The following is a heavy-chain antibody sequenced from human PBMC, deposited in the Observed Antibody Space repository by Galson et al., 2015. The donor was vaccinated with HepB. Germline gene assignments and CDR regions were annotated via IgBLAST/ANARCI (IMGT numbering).Heavy chain of an antibody. CDR1: GFTFSSYA. V-gene: IGHV3-23*01. J-gene: IGHJ4*02. CDR2: ISGSGGST. CDR3: AKDTGRGSSWDY. D-gene: IGHD6-13*01. Sequence: SLRLSCAASGFTFSSYAMNWVRQAPGKGLEWVSTISGSGGSTYYADSVKGRFTISRDNSKSTLFLQMNSLRAEDTAVYYCAKDTGRGSSWDYWGQGTLVTVSS.